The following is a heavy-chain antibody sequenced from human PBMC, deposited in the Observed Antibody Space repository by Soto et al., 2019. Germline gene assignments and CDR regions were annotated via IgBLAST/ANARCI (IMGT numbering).Heavy chain of an antibody. D-gene: IGHD5-18*01. J-gene: IGHJ3*02. CDR3: ARDSYGFAFDI. CDR1: GYTFTSYY. V-gene: IGHV1-46*01. CDR2: INPSGGST. Sequence: ASVKVSCKASGYTFTSYYMHWVRQAPGQGLEWMGIINPSGGSTSYAQKFQGRVTMTRDTSTSTVYMELRSLRSDDTAVYYCARDSYGFAFDIWGQGTMVTVSS.